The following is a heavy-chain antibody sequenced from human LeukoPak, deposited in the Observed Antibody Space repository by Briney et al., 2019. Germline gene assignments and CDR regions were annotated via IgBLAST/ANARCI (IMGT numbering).Heavy chain of an antibody. Sequence: GGSLRLSSVGSGFTFSDYFISWIRQAPGKGLEWISYISNSGRTTYFADSVKGRFTISRDNAKNSLYLHMNGLRAEDTAVYYCARDLLANIDDYYFGMDVWGQGTTVTVSS. CDR2: ISNSGRTT. V-gene: IGHV3-11*01. CDR1: GFTFSDYF. J-gene: IGHJ6*02. CDR3: ARDLLANIDDYYFGMDV. D-gene: IGHD4/OR15-4a*01.